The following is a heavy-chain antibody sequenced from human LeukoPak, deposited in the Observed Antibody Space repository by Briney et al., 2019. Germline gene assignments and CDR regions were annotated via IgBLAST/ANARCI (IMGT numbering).Heavy chain of an antibody. V-gene: IGHV1-58*01. CDR1: GITFSNSA. CDR2: IVVGSNNT. CDR3: AADSYYDSSGYSFLWYFDL. J-gene: IGHJ2*01. D-gene: IGHD3-22*01. Sequence: SVKVSCKASGITFSNSAVQWVRQARGQRLEWIGWIVVGSNNTNYAQKFQERVAITRDMSTSTAYMELSSLRSEDTAVYYCAADSYYDSSGYSFLWYFDLWGRGTQITVSS.